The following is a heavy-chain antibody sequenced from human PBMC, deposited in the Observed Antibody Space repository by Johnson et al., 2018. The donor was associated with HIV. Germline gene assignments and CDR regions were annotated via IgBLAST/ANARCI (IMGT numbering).Heavy chain of an antibody. CDR1: GFTFSSYD. J-gene: IGHJ3*02. CDR2: IGTAGDT. CDR3: AKVPPGRGFDAFDI. Sequence: VQLVESGGGLVQPGGSLRLSCAASGFTFSSYDMHWVRQATGKGLEWVSAIGTAGDTYYIDSVKGRFTISRDNSKNTLYLQMNSLRAEDTAVYYCAKVPPGRGFDAFDIWGQGTMVTVSS. V-gene: IGHV3-13*01.